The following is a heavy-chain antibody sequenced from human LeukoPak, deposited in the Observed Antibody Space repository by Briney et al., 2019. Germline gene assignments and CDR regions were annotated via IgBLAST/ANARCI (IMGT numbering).Heavy chain of an antibody. D-gene: IGHD2-8*01. Sequence: PSETLSLTCAVYGGSFSGYYWSWIRQPPGEGLEWIGEINHSGSTNYNPSLKSRVTISVDMSKNQFSLKVSSVTAADTAVYYCARVRDQGVYFDYWGQGTLVTVSS. CDR2: INHSGST. V-gene: IGHV4-34*01. J-gene: IGHJ4*02. CDR1: GGSFSGYY. CDR3: ARVRDQGVYFDY.